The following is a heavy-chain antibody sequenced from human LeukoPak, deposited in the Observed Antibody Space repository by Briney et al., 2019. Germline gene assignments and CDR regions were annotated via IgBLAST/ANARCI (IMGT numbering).Heavy chain of an antibody. J-gene: IGHJ4*02. V-gene: IGHV4-34*01. Sequence: SETLSLTCAVYGGSFSGYYWSWIRQPPGKGLEWIGEINHSGSTNYNPSLKSRVTISVDTSKNQFSLKLSSVTAADTAVYYCARESSSWPYLDYWGQGTLVTVSS. D-gene: IGHD6-13*01. CDR3: ARESSSWPYLDY. CDR1: GGSFSGYY. CDR2: INHSGST.